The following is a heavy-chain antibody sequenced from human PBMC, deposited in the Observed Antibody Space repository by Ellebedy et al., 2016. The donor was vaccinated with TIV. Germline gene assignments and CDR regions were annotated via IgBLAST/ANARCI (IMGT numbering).Heavy chain of an antibody. Sequence: GESLKISCAASGFTFSSYAMSWVRQAPGKGLEWVSAISGSGGSTYYADSVKGRFTISRDNSKNTLYLQMNSLRAEDTAVYYCAKDAAAARPTLDFDYWGQGTLVTVSS. V-gene: IGHV3-23*01. D-gene: IGHD6-6*01. CDR1: GFTFSSYA. J-gene: IGHJ4*02. CDR3: AKDAAAARPTLDFDY. CDR2: ISGSGGST.